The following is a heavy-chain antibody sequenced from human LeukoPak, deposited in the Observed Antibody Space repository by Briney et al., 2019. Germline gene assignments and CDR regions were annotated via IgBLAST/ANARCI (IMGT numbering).Heavy chain of an antibody. Sequence: PGGSLRLSCAASRFTFSNYGMHWVRQAPGKGLEWVAFIRYDGSKQFYADSVKGRFTISRDNSKNTLSLQMNSLRAEDTAVYYCAELGITMIGGVWGKGTTVTISS. CDR3: AELGITMIGGV. J-gene: IGHJ6*04. CDR2: IRYDGSKQ. D-gene: IGHD3-10*02. V-gene: IGHV3-30*02. CDR1: RFTFSNYG.